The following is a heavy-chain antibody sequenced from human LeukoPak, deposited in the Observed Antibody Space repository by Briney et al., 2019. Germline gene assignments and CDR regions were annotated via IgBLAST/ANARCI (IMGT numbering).Heavy chain of an antibody. J-gene: IGHJ6*03. CDR1: GGSFSGYY. D-gene: IGHD6-19*01. Sequence: SETLSLTCAVYGGSFSGYYWSWIRQPPGKGLEWIGEINHSGSTNYNPSLKSRVTISVDTSKNQFSLKLNSVTAADTAVYYCARRQWLAAYMDVWGKGTRSPSP. CDR2: INHSGST. V-gene: IGHV4-34*01. CDR3: ARRQWLAAYMDV.